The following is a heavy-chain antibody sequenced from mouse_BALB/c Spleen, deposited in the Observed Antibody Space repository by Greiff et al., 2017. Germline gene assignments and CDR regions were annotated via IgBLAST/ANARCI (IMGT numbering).Heavy chain of an antibody. CDR1: GFTFSSYA. Sequence: EVKLMESGGGLVKPGGSLKLSCAASGFTFSSYAMSWVRQSPEKRLEWVAEISSGGSYTYYPDTVTGRFTISRDNAKNTLYLEMSSLRSEDTAMYYCARASYSNYLDYWGQGTTLTVSS. CDR3: ARASYSNYLDY. CDR2: ISSGGSYT. J-gene: IGHJ2*01. D-gene: IGHD1-1*01. V-gene: IGHV5-9-4*01.